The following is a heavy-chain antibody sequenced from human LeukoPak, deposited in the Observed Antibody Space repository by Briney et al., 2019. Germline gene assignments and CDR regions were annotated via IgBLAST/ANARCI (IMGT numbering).Heavy chain of an antibody. CDR3: AMGRRTMVRGGGNFDY. D-gene: IGHD3-10*01. CDR2: IYYSGST. J-gene: IGHJ4*02. V-gene: IGHV4-59*12. Sequence: SETLSLTCTVSGGSISSYYWSWIRQPPGKGLEWIGYIYYSGSTNYNPSLKSRVTISVDTSKNQFSLKLSSVTAADTAVYYCAMGRRTMVRGGGNFDYWGQGTLVTVSS. CDR1: GGSISSYY.